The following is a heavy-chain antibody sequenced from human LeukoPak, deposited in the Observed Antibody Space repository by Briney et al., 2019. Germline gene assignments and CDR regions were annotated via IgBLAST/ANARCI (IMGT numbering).Heavy chain of an antibody. CDR3: TRDPRHMVRGDVGWFDP. CDR1: GFTYSSYA. D-gene: IGHD3-10*01. J-gene: IGHJ5*02. V-gene: IGHV3-49*04. CDR2: IRSKAYGGTT. Sequence: PGGSLRLSCAASGFTYSSYAMSWVRQAPGKGLEWVGFIRSKAYGGTTEYAASVKGRFTISRDDSKSIAYLQMNSLKTEDTAVYYCTRDPRHMVRGDVGWFDPWGQGTLATVSS.